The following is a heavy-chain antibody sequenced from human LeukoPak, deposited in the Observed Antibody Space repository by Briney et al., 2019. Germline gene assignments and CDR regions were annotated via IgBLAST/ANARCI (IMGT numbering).Heavy chain of an antibody. CDR3: ASLATARTVIDY. Sequence: ASVKVSCEASGGTFSSYAISWVRQAPGQGLEWMGRIIPILGIANYAQKFQGRVTITADKSTSTAYMELSSLRSEDTAVYYCASLATARTVIDYWGQGTLVTVSS. J-gene: IGHJ4*02. V-gene: IGHV1-69*04. CDR2: IIPILGIA. D-gene: IGHD3-16*01. CDR1: GGTFSSYA.